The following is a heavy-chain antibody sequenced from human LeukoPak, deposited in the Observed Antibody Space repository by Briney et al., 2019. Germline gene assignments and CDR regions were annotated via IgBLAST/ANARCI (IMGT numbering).Heavy chain of an antibody. CDR3: ARVIMRNDVVLDY. D-gene: IGHD1-1*01. V-gene: IGHV3-30*03. J-gene: IGHJ4*02. Sequence: GGSLRLSCAASGFTFSSYGMHWVRQAPGKGLEWVAGISYDGGSQKYADSMKGRFTISRDNSKSTLSLQINSLRAEDTAVYYCARVIMRNDVVLDYWGQGTLVTVSS. CDR2: ISYDGGSQ. CDR1: GFTFSSYG.